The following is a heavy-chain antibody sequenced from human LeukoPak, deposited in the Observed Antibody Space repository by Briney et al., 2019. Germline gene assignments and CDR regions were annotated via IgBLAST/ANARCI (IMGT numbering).Heavy chain of an antibody. CDR3: AKKVDDYYDSSGYSY. J-gene: IGHJ4*02. CDR2: ISGSGGST. CDR1: GFTFSSYA. D-gene: IGHD3-22*01. V-gene: IGHV3-23*01. Sequence: GGSLRLSCAASGFTFSSYAMSWVRQAPGKGLEWVSAISGSGGSTYYADSAKGRFTISRDNSKNTLYLQMNSLRAEDTAVYYCAKKVDDYYDSSGYSYWGQGTLVTVSS.